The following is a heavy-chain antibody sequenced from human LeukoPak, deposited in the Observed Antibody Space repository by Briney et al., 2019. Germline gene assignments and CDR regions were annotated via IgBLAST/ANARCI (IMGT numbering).Heavy chain of an antibody. CDR3: ARLHADTSLTPYYYYIYI. CDR2: IYYTGST. D-gene: IGHD5-18*01. V-gene: IGHV4-59*08. CDR1: GGSISGHS. J-gene: IGHJ6*03. Sequence: PSETLSLTCTVSGGSISGHSWSWIRQPPGKGPEWMSYIYYTGSTNYNPSLKSRATISVDTSMNQYSLKLTSVTAADTAVYYCARLHADTSLTPYYYYIYIWGKGTTVTVSS.